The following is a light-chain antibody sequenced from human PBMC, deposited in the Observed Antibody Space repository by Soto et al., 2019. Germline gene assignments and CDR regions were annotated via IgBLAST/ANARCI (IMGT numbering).Light chain of an antibody. CDR1: QTIAIY. J-gene: IGKJ1*01. CDR2: EAS. V-gene: IGKV1-39*01. Sequence: DIQMTQSPSSLSASVGDTVTITCRASQTIAIYLNWYQQKPGKAPNLLIYEASSLQSGVPSRFTGRGSGTDFSLTISRLQPEDFATYYCQQSYNIPQTFGQGTRGEIK. CDR3: QQSYNIPQT.